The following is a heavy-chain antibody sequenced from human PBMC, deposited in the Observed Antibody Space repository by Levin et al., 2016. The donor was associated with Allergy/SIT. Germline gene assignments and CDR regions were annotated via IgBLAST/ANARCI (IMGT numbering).Heavy chain of an antibody. D-gene: IGHD3-22*01. V-gene: IGHV4-59*08. Sequence: GSLRLSCSVSGGSISRYYWSWIRQPPGKGLEWIGYVFYSGSTNYNPSLKSRVSISVDRDQFSLKLSYVTAADTAVYYCARNDGFHETSGYYPYYFDYWGQGILVTVSS. CDR1: GGSISRYY. CDR2: VFYSGST. CDR3: ARNDGFHETSGYYPYYFDY. J-gene: IGHJ4*02.